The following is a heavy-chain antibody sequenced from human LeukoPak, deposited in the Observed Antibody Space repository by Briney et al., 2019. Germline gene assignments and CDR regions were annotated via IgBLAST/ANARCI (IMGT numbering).Heavy chain of an antibody. J-gene: IGHJ3*02. V-gene: IGHV4-61*08. CDR2: IYYSGST. Sequence: PSETLSLTCAVSGGSISSGGYSWSWIRQPPGKGLEWIGYIYYSGSTNYNPSLKSRVTISVDTSKNQFSLKLSSVTAADTAVYYCAREPGQVGAFDIWGQGTMVTVSS. CDR1: GGSISSGGYS. CDR3: AREPGQVGAFDI.